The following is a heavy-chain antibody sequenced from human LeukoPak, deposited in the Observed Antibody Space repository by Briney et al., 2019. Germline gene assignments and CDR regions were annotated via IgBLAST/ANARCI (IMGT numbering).Heavy chain of an antibody. Sequence: PGGSLRLSCAASGFTFSSYWMHWARQVPGKGLVWVARINPGGSRITYADSVKGRFTISRDNAKNTLYLQMDSLRAEDTGVYYCARSNQADDYWGQGTLVTVSS. J-gene: IGHJ4*02. CDR2: INPGGSRI. D-gene: IGHD1-14*01. V-gene: IGHV3-74*01. CDR3: ARSNQADDY. CDR1: GFTFSSYW.